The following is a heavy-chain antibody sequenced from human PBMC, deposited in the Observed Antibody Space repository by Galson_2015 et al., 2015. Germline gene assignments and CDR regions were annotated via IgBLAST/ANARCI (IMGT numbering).Heavy chain of an antibody. CDR1: GFTFSSYS. CDR2: ISSSSSTI. J-gene: IGHJ4*02. Sequence: SLRLSCAASGFTFSSYSMNWVRQAPGKGLEWVSYISSSSSTIYYADSVKGRFTISRDKSKNTLYLQMDSLRAEDTAVYYCARRSAKESGGWQYYFDYWGQGTLVTVSS. V-gene: IGHV3-48*01. CDR3: ARRSAKESGGWQYYFDY. D-gene: IGHD6-19*01.